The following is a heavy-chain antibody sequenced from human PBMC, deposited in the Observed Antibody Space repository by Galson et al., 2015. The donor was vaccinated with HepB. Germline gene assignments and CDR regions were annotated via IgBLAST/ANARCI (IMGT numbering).Heavy chain of an antibody. CDR3: ARVYLDSSSCIDY. CDR2: IYYSGST. D-gene: IGHD6-13*01. J-gene: IGHJ4*02. Sequence: TLSLTCTVSGGSISSGGYYWSWIRQHPGKGLEWIGYIYYSGSTYYNPSLKSRVTISVDTSKNQFSLKLSSVTAADTAVYYCARVYLDSSSCIDYWGQGTLVTVSS. CDR1: GGSISSGGYY. V-gene: IGHV4-31*03.